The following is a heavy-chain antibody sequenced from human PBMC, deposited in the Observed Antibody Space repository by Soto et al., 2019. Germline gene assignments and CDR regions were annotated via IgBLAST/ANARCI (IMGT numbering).Heavy chain of an antibody. V-gene: IGHV3-30*18. CDR2: ISYDGSNK. Sequence: GGSLRLSCAASGFTFSSYGMDWVRQAPGKGLEWVAVISYDGSNKYYADSVKGRFTISRDNSKNTLYLQMNSLRAEDTAVYYCAKSLVGATYYYSGMDAWGQGTTVTVSS. D-gene: IGHD1-26*01. CDR1: GFTFSSYG. CDR3: AKSLVGATYYYSGMDA. J-gene: IGHJ6*02.